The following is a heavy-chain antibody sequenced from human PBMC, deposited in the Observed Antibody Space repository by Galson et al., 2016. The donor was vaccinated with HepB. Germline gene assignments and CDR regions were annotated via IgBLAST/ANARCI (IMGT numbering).Heavy chain of an antibody. D-gene: IGHD2-2*01. J-gene: IGHJ6*02. V-gene: IGHV1-3*01. CDR3: ARWCSSTSCHGGMDV. CDR2: INAGNGNT. CDR1: GYTFTSYA. Sequence: SVKVSCKASGYTFTSYAMHWVRQAPGQRLEWMGWINAGNGNTKHSQKFQGRVTITRDTSARTAYMELSSLRSEDTAVYYCARWCSSTSCHGGMDVWGQGTTVTVSS.